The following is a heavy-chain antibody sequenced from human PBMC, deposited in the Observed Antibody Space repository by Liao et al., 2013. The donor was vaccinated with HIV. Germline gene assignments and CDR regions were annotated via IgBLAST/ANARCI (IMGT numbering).Heavy chain of an antibody. J-gene: IGHJ5*02. CDR1: GGSISNYY. Sequence: QVQLQESGPGLVKPSETLSLTCTVSGGSISNYYWGWIRQPPGKGLEWIGSIYYSGSTYYNPSLKSRVTISVDTSKNQFSLKLSSVTAADTAVYYCARTDQYYDFWNGYENWFDPWGQGTLVTVSS. CDR3: ARTDQYYDFWNGYENWFDP. V-gene: IGHV4-39*07. D-gene: IGHD3-3*01. CDR2: IYYSGST.